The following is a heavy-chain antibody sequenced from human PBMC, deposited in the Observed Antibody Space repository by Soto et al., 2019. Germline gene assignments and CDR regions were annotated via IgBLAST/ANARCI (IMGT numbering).Heavy chain of an antibody. CDR2: INPASGST. D-gene: IGHD6-25*01. J-gene: IGHJ4*02. V-gene: IGHV1-46*01. Sequence: QVQLVQSGAEVKKPGASVKLSCRTSGYTFTHYYIPWVRQAPGQGLEWLANINPASGSTNFAQDFLGRVTLTMATSTTTVYRELSGLRAEDTAIFYCARDLAAGDHWGQGNLVTVSS. CDR3: ARDLAAGDH. CDR1: GYTFTHYY.